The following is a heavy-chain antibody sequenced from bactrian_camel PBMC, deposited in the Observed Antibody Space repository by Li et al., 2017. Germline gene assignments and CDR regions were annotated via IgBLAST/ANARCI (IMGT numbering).Heavy chain of an antibody. CDR1: GDTWLSTNC. J-gene: IGHJ4*01. D-gene: IGHD2*01. Sequence: QVQLVESGGGSVQAGGSLRLSCAASGDTWLSTNCMGHFHQAPGKERKAVASIAGGGTAWYADSVKGRFSISRDIAKKSLYLEMDSLAPEDTALYYCAARRAWLCAPNPEYDYWGQGTQVTVS. CDR3: AARRAWLCAPNPEYDY. CDR2: IAGGGTA. V-gene: IGHV3S53*01.